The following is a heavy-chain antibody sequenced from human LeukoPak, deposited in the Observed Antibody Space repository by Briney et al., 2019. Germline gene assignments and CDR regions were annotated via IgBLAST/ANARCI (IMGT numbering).Heavy chain of an antibody. CDR3: AKELEAYCYGDCYTPSDY. Sequence: GGTLRLSCAASGFTFSSYGMSWVRQAPGKGLEWVSDISGSGGSTYYADSVKGRFTISRDNSKNTLYLQMNSLRAEDTAVYYCAKELEAYCYGDCYTPSDYWGQGTLVTVSS. J-gene: IGHJ4*02. CDR2: ISGSGGST. V-gene: IGHV3-23*01. CDR1: GFTFSSYG. D-gene: IGHD2-21*02.